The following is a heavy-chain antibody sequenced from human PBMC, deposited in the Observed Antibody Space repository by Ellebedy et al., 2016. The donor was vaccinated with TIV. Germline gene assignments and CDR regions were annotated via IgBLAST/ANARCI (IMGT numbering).Heavy chain of an antibody. CDR2: ISIYNGNT. CDR1: GFTFTSFG. D-gene: IGHD4-11*01. CDR3: VRDLSTADYRDY. Sequence: ASVKVSCKASGFTFTSFGISWVRQAPGQGLEWMGWISIYNGNTNYAQKFQGRVTMTRDTSTSTVYMELSSLRSEDTAVYYCVRDLSTADYRDYWGQGTLVTVSS. J-gene: IGHJ4*02. V-gene: IGHV1-18*04.